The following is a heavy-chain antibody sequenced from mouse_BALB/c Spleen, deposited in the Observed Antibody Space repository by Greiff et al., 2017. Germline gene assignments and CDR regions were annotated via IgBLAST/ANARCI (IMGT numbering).Heavy chain of an antibody. CDR2: ISYSGST. V-gene: IGHV3-2*02. J-gene: IGHJ4*01. CDR1: GYSITSDYA. D-gene: IGHD1-1*01. Sequence: DVKLQESGPGLVKPSQSLSLTCTVTGYSITSDYAWNWIRQFPGNKLEWMGYISYSGSTSYNPSLKSRISITRDTSKNQFFLQLNSVTTEDTATYYCARSGTVVAAMDYWGQGTSVTVSS. CDR3: ARSGTVVAAMDY.